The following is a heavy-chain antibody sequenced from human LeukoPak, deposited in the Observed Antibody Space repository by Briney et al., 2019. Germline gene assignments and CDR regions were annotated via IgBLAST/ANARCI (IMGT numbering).Heavy chain of an antibody. J-gene: IGHJ4*02. CDR1: GFTFSDYY. V-gene: IGHV3-11*01. CDR2: ISSSGSTI. Sequence: KPGGSLRLCCAASGFTFSDYYISWIRQAPGKGLEWVSYISSSGSTIYYADSVKGRFTISRDNAKNSLYLQMNSLRAEDTAVYYCARDQRGGSWGVGPNDYWGQGTLVTVSS. CDR3: ARDQRGGSWGVGPNDY. D-gene: IGHD2-15*01.